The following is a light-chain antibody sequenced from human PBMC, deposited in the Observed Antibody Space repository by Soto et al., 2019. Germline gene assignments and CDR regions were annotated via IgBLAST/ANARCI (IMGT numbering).Light chain of an antibody. V-gene: IGLV1-40*01. CDR3: QSYDTSLSAVV. CDR2: DNN. J-gene: IGLJ2*01. Sequence: QSALTQPPSVSGAPGQRVTISCTGSSSNIGAGYDVHWYQQLPGTAPKVLIFDNNNRPSGVPDRFSGSKSGTSASLAITGLQAEDEADYYCQSYDTSLSAVVFGGGTKLTVL. CDR1: SSNIGAGYD.